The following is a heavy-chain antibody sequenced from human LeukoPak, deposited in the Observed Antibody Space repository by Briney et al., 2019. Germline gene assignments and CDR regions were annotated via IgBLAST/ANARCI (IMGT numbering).Heavy chain of an antibody. V-gene: IGHV1-8*01. Sequence: ASVKVSCKASGYTFTSYDINWVRQATGQGLEWMGWMNPNSGNTGYAQKFQGRVTMTRNTSISTAYMELSSLRSEDTAVYYCARGLPLTGYSSSWYEYNYWGQGTLVTVSS. CDR1: GYTFTSYD. CDR3: ARGLPLTGYSSSWYEYNY. D-gene: IGHD6-13*01. J-gene: IGHJ4*02. CDR2: MNPNSGNT.